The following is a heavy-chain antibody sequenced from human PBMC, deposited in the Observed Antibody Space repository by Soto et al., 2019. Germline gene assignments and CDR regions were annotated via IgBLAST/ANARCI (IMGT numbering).Heavy chain of an antibody. D-gene: IGHD2-15*01. J-gene: IGHJ4*02. CDR2: ISAYNGNT. Sequence: QVQLVQSGAEVKKPGASVKVSCKASGYTFTSYGISWVRQAPGQGLEWMGWISAYNGNTNYAQKLQGRVTMTTDTSTRTSYMELRSLRSDDTDVYYCARVARYCSGGSCYGNDYWGQGTLVTVSS. V-gene: IGHV1-18*04. CDR1: GYTFTSYG. CDR3: ARVARYCSGGSCYGNDY.